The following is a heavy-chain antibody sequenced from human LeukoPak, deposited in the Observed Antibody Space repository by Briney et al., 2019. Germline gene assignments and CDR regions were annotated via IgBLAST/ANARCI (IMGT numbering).Heavy chain of an antibody. V-gene: IGHV4-59*01. CDR2: IYYSGST. Sequence: SETLSLTCTVAGGSISSYYWSWIRQPPGKGLEWIGYIYYSGSTNYNPSLKSRVTISVDTSKNQFSLKLSSVTAADTAVYYCAXXRGGKSGWYSLWFDPWGQGTLVTVSS. J-gene: IGHJ5*02. CDR1: GGSISSYY. CDR3: AXXRGGKSGWYSLWFDP. D-gene: IGHD6-19*01.